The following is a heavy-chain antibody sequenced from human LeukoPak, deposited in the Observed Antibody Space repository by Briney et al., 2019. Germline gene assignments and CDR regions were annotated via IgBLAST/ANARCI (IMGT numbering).Heavy chain of an antibody. CDR2: IRSNPDGGTP. D-gene: IGHD3-16*01. Sequence: GGSLRLSCATSGFFFTSAWMDWVRQAPGKGLEWVGRIRSNPDGGTPDYAAPVKGRFTISRDDSRSTIYLHMSSLISEDTGVYYCVTVNDHVAYWGRGTPVTVSS. V-gene: IGHV3-15*01. CDR3: VTVNDHVAY. CDR1: GFFFTSAW. J-gene: IGHJ4*02.